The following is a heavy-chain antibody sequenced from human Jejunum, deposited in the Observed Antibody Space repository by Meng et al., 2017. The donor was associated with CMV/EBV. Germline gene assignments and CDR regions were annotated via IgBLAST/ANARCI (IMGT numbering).Heavy chain of an antibody. CDR1: ISSDDYY. V-gene: IGHV4-30-4*08. J-gene: IGHJ5*02. Sequence: ISSDDYYWSWIRQPPGRGLEWIGYIYYTGNTYYNASLRGRVTMSVDTSKNQFSLNLSSVTATDTAVYYCARDRAYYFDSSASAWFDPWGQGTLVTVSS. CDR3: ARDRAYYFDSSASAWFDP. D-gene: IGHD3-22*01. CDR2: IYYTGNT.